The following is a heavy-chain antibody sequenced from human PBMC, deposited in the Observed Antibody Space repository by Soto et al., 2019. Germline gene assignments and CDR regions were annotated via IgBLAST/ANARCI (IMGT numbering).Heavy chain of an antibody. D-gene: IGHD1-7*01. J-gene: IGHJ4*02. CDR2: MNPNSGNT. CDR3: AREVRGGTSDY. V-gene: IGHV1-8*01. Sequence: ASLKVSCKASGYTFTIYDINWVRQATGQGLEWMGWMNPNSGNTAYAQKFQGRVTMTRNTSISTAYMELSSLRSEDTAVYYCAREVRGGTSDYWGQGTLVTVSS. CDR1: GYTFTIYD.